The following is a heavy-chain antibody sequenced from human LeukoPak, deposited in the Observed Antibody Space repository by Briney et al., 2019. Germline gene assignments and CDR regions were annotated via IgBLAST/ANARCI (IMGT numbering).Heavy chain of an antibody. J-gene: IGHJ3*02. CDR1: GFTVSSND. Sequence: GGSLRLSCAASGFTVSSNDMSWVRQAPGKGLEWVANIKQDGSEKYYVDSVKGRFTISRDNAKNSLYLQMNSLRAEDTAVYYCAKYDGATSDAFDIWGQGTMVTVSS. D-gene: IGHD5-12*01. CDR2: IKQDGSEK. V-gene: IGHV3-7*01. CDR3: AKYDGATSDAFDI.